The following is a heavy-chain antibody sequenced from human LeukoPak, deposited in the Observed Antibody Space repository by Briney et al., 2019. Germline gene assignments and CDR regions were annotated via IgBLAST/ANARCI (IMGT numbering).Heavy chain of an antibody. D-gene: IGHD2-8*01. V-gene: IGHV3-33*01. J-gene: IGHJ4*02. CDR1: GFTFSSYG. CDR3: ARDFYCDNGECFDN. Sequence: GGSLRLSCAASGFTFSSYGMHWVRQAPGKGLEWVAVIWYDGSNKYYADSVKGRFTISRDNAKNSLYLQMNSLRAEDTAVYYCARDFYCDNGECFDNWGQGTLVTVSS. CDR2: IWYDGSNK.